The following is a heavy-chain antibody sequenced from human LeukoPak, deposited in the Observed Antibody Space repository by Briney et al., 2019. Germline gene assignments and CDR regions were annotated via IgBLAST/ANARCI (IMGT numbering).Heavy chain of an antibody. CDR1: GGSISSGDYY. J-gene: IGHJ5*02. D-gene: IGHD6-13*01. Sequence: SQTLSLTCTVSGGSISSGDYYWSWIRQPAGKGLEWIGRIYTSGSTNYNPSLKSRVTMSVDTSKNQFSLKLSSVTAADTAVYYCARDGASSSWYGVWFDPWGQGTLVTVSS. V-gene: IGHV4-61*02. CDR3: ARDGASSSWYGVWFDP. CDR2: IYTSGST.